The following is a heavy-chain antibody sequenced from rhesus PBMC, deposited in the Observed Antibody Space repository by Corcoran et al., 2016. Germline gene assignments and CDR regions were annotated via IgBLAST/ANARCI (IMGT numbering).Heavy chain of an antibody. CDR1: GFTFRNYW. CDR3: AKEPEYTNWGYYFDY. Sequence: EVQLVESGGGLAKPGGSLRLSCAASGFTFRNYWMNWVRQTPGKGQEWISVINSGGGSTYYPDSVKGRFTISRDNSKNTLSLQMNSLRAEDTAVYYCAKEPEYTNWGYYFDYWGQGVLVTVSS. J-gene: IGHJ4*01. CDR2: INSGGGST. V-gene: IGHV3S42*01. D-gene: IGHD4-23*01.